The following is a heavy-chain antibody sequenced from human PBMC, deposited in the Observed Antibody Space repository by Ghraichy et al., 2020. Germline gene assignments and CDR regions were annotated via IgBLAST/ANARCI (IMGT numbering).Heavy chain of an antibody. D-gene: IGHD5-12*01. J-gene: IGHJ4*02. Sequence: SETLSLTCTVSGGSISSSSYYWGWIRQPPGKGLEWIGSIYYSGSTYYNPSLKSRVTISVDTSKNQFSLKLSSVTAADTAVYYCARGVDIVATRSYYFDYWGQGTLVTVSS. V-gene: IGHV4-39*01. CDR1: GGSISSSSYY. CDR2: IYYSGST. CDR3: ARGVDIVATRSYYFDY.